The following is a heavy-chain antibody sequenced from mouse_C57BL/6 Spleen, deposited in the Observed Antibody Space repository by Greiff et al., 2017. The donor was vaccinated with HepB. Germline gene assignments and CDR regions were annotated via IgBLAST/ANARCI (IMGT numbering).Heavy chain of an antibody. V-gene: IGHV1-76*01. D-gene: IGHD1-1*01. J-gene: IGHJ4*01. CDR2: IYPGSGNT. CDR1: GYTFTDYY. CDR3: ARDGSPYYAMDY. Sequence: QVQLQQSGAELVRPGASVKLSCKASGYTFTDYYINWVKQRPGQGLEWIARIYPGSGNTYYNEKFKGKATLTAEKSSSTAYMQLSSLTSEDSAVYFCARDGSPYYAMDYWGQGTSVTVSS.